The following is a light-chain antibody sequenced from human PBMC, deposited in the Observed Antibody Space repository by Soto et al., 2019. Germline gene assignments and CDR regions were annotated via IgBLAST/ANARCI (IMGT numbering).Light chain of an antibody. CDR3: QQYGSSPPWT. V-gene: IGKV3-20*01. Sequence: EIVLTQSPGTLSLSPGERATLSCRASQSVSSNYLAWYQQKPGQAPSLLIYGASTRAAGIPDRFSGSGSGTDFTLTISRLEPEDFAVYYCQQYGSSPPWTFGHGTKVEVK. CDR1: QSVSSNY. J-gene: IGKJ1*01. CDR2: GAS.